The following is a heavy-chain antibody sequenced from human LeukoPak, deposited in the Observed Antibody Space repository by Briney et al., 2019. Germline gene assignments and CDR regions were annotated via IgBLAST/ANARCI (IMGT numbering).Heavy chain of an antibody. J-gene: IGHJ4*02. CDR3: ARHGGHSGFDPYDF. V-gene: IGHV4-38-2*01. D-gene: IGHD5-12*01. CDR2: IYHSGST. Sequence: PSETLSLTCAVSGYSISNGYYWAWIRQPPGKGLEWIGSIYHSGSTYHKPSLKSRVTISVDTSKNQFSLNVNSVTATDTAVYYCARHGGHSGFDPYDFWGQGTLVTVSS. CDR1: GYSISNGYY.